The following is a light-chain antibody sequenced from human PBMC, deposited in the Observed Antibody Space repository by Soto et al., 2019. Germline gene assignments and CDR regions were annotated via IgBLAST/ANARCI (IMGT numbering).Light chain of an antibody. V-gene: IGKV3-15*01. Sequence: IVMTHSPGTLSVSPWERATLSFRSSQNIRSNLAWYQQKPGQAPRLLIYETSTRAPGIPARFSGSGSGTEFTLTISSLQSEDFAVYHCQQYNNWPPFTFGPGTKVDIK. CDR2: ETS. CDR3: QQYNNWPPFT. CDR1: QNIRSN. J-gene: IGKJ3*01.